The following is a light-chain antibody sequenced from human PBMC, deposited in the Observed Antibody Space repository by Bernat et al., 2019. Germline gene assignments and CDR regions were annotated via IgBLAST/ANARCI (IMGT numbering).Light chain of an antibody. Sequence: NFMLTQPHSVSESPGKTVTISCIRSSGSIASNYVQWDQQRPGSAPTIVIYEDNQRPSEVPDRFSGSIDSSSNSASLTISGLKTEDEADYYCSSYTSSSTYVFGTGTKVTVL. CDR3: SSYTSSSTYV. CDR1: SGSIASNY. V-gene: IGLV6-57*04. CDR2: EDN. J-gene: IGLJ1*01.